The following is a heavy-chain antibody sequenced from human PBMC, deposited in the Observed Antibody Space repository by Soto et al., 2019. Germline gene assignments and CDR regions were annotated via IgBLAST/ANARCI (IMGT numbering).Heavy chain of an antibody. V-gene: IGHV1-69*13. CDR3: ARGGYSYGPREYYYYGMDV. CDR1: GGTFSSYA. Sequence: GASVKVSCKASGGTFSSYAISWVRQAPGQGLEWMGGIIPIFGTANYAQKFQGRVTITADESTSTAYMELSSLRSEDTAVYYCARGGYSYGPREYYYYGMDVWGQGTTVTVSS. CDR2: IIPIFGTA. J-gene: IGHJ6*02. D-gene: IGHD5-18*01.